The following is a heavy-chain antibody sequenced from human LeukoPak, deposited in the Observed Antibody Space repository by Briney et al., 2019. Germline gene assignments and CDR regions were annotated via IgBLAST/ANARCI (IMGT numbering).Heavy chain of an antibody. CDR3: ARAYGSGNYYNRDFDF. D-gene: IGHD3-10*01. J-gene: IGHJ4*02. V-gene: IGHV3-11*06. CDR2: ISNVATYT. Sequence: PGGSLRLSCAASGFTFRDHYMTWIRQAPGKGLEWIAHISNVATYTNYADSVKGRFTISRDNAKNSLYLQMNSLRDEDTAVYYCARAYGSGNYYNRDFDFWGQGTLVTVSS. CDR1: GFTFRDHY.